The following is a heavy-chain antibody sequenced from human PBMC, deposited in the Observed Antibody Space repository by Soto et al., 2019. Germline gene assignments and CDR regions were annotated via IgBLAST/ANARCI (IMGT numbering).Heavy chain of an antibody. V-gene: IGHV1-18*01. CDR2: ISAYNGNT. CDR1: GYTFTSYG. J-gene: IGHJ5*02. CDR3: ARARRGTVVLVPAGNNWFDP. Sequence: QVQLVQSGAEVKKPGASVKVSCKASGYTFTSYGISWVRQAPGQGLEWMGCISAYNGNTNYAQKPQGRVTMTTDTSTSTAYMELRSLRSDDTAVYYCARARRGTVVLVPAGNNWFDPWGQGTLVTVSS. D-gene: IGHD2-2*01.